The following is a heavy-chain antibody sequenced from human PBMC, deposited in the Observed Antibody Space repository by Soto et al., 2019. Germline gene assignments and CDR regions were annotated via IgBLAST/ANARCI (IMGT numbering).Heavy chain of an antibody. CDR3: ARQRTSVVTQAYFDV. Sequence: PSETLSLTCTVTGDTISSRSDYGGWICQPPGKGLEWIGSSYYSGSTYKNPSLRSLVSMSIDTSKDQFSLKLKSVTAADTVLYFCARQRTSVVTQAYFDVWGPGSLVTVSS. V-gene: IGHV4-39*01. CDR1: GDTISSRSDY. CDR2: SYYSGST. J-gene: IGHJ4*02. D-gene: IGHD2-21*02.